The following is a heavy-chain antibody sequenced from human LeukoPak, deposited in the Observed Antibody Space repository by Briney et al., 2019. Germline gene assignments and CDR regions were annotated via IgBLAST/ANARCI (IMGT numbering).Heavy chain of an antibody. CDR1: GYSLSSKSGA. CDR2: TYYRSKWYN. CDR3: ARSALGYSSSFDP. J-gene: IGHJ5*02. D-gene: IGHD6-13*01. Sequence: SQTLSLTCAISGYSLSSKSGAGNWIRQSPSRGLEWLGKTYYRSKWYNDYAVSVKSRITINPDTSKNQFSLQLNSVTPEDTAVYYCARSALGYSSSFDPWGQGTLVTVSS. V-gene: IGHV6-1*01.